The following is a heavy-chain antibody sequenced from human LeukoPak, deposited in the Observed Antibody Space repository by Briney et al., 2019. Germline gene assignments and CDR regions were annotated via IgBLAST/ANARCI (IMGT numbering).Heavy chain of an antibody. CDR3: AKDSGLFWGYSSGNWFDP. D-gene: IGHD3-16*01. J-gene: IGHJ5*02. CDR2: ISWNSGSI. Sequence: GRSQRLSCAASGFTFDDYAMHWVRQAPGKGVEWVSGISWNSGSIGYADSVKGRFTISRDNAKNSLYLQMNSLRAEDTALYYCAKDSGLFWGYSSGNWFDPWGQGTLVTVSS. CDR1: GFTFDDYA. V-gene: IGHV3-9*01.